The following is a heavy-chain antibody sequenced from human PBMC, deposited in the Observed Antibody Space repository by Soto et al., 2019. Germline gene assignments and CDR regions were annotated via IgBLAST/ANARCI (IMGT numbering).Heavy chain of an antibody. J-gene: IGHJ6*02. CDR1: GFTFSSYG. CDR3: ARADTPLYFYVSPMDV. D-gene: IGHD2-8*01. Sequence: QVQLVESGGGVVQPGRSLRLSCAASGFTFSSYGVHWVRQPPGKGLEWVAVIWHDGSNKYSADSVKGRFTISRDNSRNTLYLQMNSLRVEDTAVYYCARADTPLYFYVSPMDVWGQGTTVTVSS. CDR2: IWHDGSNK. V-gene: IGHV3-33*01.